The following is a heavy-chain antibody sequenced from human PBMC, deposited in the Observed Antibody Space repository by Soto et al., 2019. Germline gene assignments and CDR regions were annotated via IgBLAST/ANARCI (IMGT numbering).Heavy chain of an antibody. Sequence: PGGSLRLSCTASGFTFGDYAMSWVRQAPGKGLEWVGFIRSKAYGGTTEYAASVKGRFTISRDDSKSIAYLQMNSLKTEDTAVYYCTREGTVTIIEPYDYWGQGTLVTVSS. V-gene: IGHV3-49*04. CDR3: TREGTVTIIEPYDY. CDR2: IRSKAYGGTT. CDR1: GFTFGDYA. J-gene: IGHJ4*02. D-gene: IGHD3-22*01.